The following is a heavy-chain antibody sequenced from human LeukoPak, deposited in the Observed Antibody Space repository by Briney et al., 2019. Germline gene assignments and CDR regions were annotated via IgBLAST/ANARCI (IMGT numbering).Heavy chain of an antibody. Sequence: GGSLRLSCAASGFTFSTYAISWVRQAPGEGQEWVSTITGGGGATYYADSVKGRFTISRDNSKHTVYLEMNSLRAEDTAVYYCARRLLVGTTVRPYFDYWGQGTLVTVSS. CDR3: ARRLLVGTTVRPYFDY. J-gene: IGHJ4*02. V-gene: IGHV3-23*01. CDR1: GFTFSTYA. CDR2: ITGGGGAT. D-gene: IGHD1-26*01.